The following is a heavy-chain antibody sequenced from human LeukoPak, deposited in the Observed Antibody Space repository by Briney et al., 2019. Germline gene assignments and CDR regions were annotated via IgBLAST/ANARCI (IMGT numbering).Heavy chain of an antibody. CDR3: ARRFDNSAWFDP. J-gene: IGHJ5*02. Sequence: GESLKISCKGSGYSFPNYWIGWVRQMPGKGLEWMGIIYPGDSDTRYSPSFQGQVTISADKSISTAYLQWSSLKASDTAIYYCARRFDNSAWFDPWGQGTLVTVSS. CDR2: IYPGDSDT. D-gene: IGHD1-20*01. V-gene: IGHV5-51*01. CDR1: GYSFPNYW.